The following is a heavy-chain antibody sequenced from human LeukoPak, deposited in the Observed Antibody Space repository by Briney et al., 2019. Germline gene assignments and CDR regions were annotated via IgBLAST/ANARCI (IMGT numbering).Heavy chain of an antibody. CDR1: GGSISSSSYY. J-gene: IGHJ6*03. Sequence: PSETLSLTCTVSGGSISSSSYYWGWIRQPPGKGLEWIGSIYYSGSTNYNPSLKSRVTISVDTSKNQFSLKLSSVTAADTAVYYCARDGRAGSYYYYMDVWGKGTTVTVSS. D-gene: IGHD6-13*01. CDR2: IYYSGST. V-gene: IGHV4-39*07. CDR3: ARDGRAGSYYYYMDV.